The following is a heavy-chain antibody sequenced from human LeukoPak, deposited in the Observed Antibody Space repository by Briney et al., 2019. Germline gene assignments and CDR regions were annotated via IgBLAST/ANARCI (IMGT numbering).Heavy chain of an antibody. J-gene: IGHJ5*02. D-gene: IGHD2-15*01. Sequence: PGGSLRLSCAASGFTFSNYGMHWVRQAPGKGLEWVAFIRSDESNKYYADSVKGRFTTSRDDAKNTLYLQMNSLRAEDTAVYYCVRGGESTWSWGQGTLVTVSS. CDR2: IRSDESNK. CDR1: GFTFSNYG. CDR3: VRGGESTWS. V-gene: IGHV3-30*02.